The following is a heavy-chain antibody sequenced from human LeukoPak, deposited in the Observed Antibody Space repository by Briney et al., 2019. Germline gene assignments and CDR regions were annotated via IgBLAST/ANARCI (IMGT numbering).Heavy chain of an antibody. Sequence: PGRSLRLSCAASGFTFSSYGMHWVRQAPGKGLEWVAVISYDGSNKYYADSVKGRFTISRDNSKNTLYLQMNSLRAEDTAVYYCAKDQDYGGNSGFDYWGQGTLVTVSS. J-gene: IGHJ4*02. CDR3: AKDQDYGGNSGFDY. CDR1: GFTFSSYG. CDR2: ISYDGSNK. D-gene: IGHD4-23*01. V-gene: IGHV3-30*18.